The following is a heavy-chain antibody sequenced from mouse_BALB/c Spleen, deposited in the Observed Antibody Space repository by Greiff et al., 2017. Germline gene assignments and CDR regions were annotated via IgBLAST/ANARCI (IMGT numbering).Heavy chain of an antibody. CDR3: ARAPYYGRDYAMDY. CDR1: GYSITSGYY. CDR2: ISYDGSN. V-gene: IGHV3-6*02. D-gene: IGHD1-1*01. Sequence: EVQLVESGPGLVKPSQSLSLTCSVTGYSITSGYYWNWIRQFPGNKLEWMGYISYDGSNNYNPSLKNRISITRDTSKNQFFLKLNSVTTEDTATYYCARAPYYGRDYAMDYWGQGTSVTVSS. J-gene: IGHJ4*01.